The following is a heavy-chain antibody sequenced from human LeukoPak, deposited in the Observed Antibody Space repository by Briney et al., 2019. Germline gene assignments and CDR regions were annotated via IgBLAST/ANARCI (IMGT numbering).Heavy chain of an antibody. J-gene: IGHJ3*02. CDR1: GFTFDDYA. D-gene: IGHD2-15*01. V-gene: IGHV3-9*01. CDR2: ISWSSGSI. Sequence: GGSLRLSCAASGFTFDDYAMHWVRQAPGKGLEWVSGISWSSGSIGYADSVKGRFTISRDNAKNSLYLQMNSLRAEDTALYYCAKDIAGVAATRSAFDIWGQGTMVTVSS. CDR3: AKDIAGVAATRSAFDI.